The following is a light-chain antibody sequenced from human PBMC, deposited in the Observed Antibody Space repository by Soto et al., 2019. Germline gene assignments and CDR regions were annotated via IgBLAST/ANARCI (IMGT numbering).Light chain of an antibody. CDR2: GAS. CDR3: QQYNYRPEA. V-gene: IGKV3-15*01. J-gene: IGKJ1*01. Sequence: IVMTQSPATLSVSPGEGATLSCRASQSVGSNLAWFQQKPGQAPRLLMYGASTRATGVPDRFSGGGSGTEFTLTISSLQSEDFAVYYWQQYNYRPEAFGQGTKVEIK. CDR1: QSVGSN.